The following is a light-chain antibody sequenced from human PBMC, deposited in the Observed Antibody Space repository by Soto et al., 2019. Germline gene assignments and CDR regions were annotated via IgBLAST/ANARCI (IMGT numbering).Light chain of an antibody. CDR3: QQFNSFPRT. Sequence: DIQLTQSPSFLSASVGDRVTVTCRASQGISSYLAWYQQKPGKAPKLLIYAASTLQSGVPSRFSGSGSWTEFTLTISSLQTEDFATDYCQQFNSFPRTVGLGTKVESK. V-gene: IGKV1-9*01. CDR2: AAS. CDR1: QGISSY. J-gene: IGKJ1*01.